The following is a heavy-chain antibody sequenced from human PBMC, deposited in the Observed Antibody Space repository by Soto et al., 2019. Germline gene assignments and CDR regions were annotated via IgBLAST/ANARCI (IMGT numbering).Heavy chain of an antibody. Sequence: QVQLVQSGAEVKKPGASVKVSCKASGYTFTGYYMHWVRQAPGQGLEWMGWINPNSGATDYAQKFQGRVTLTRDTSISTAYMELSRLRSDDTAIYYCASVVSSGDLMYWGQGTLVTVSS. CDR1: GYTFTGYY. J-gene: IGHJ4*02. V-gene: IGHV1-2*02. D-gene: IGHD2-21*01. CDR3: ASVVSSGDLMY. CDR2: INPNSGAT.